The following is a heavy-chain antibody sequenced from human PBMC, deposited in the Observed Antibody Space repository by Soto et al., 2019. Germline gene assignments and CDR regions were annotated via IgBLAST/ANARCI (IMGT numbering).Heavy chain of an antibody. CDR3: ARYSSGWTYYFDX. V-gene: IGHV5-51*01. CDR1: GYSFTSYW. D-gene: IGHD6-19*01. CDR2: IYLSDSDT. Sequence: VEALKISCKGSGYSFTSYWIAWVRQMPGKGLEWMVIIYLSDSDTRYSPSFQGRVTISADKSIRTDYLQWSSLKASDTAMYYCARYSSGWTYYFDXWGQGTLVTVSX. J-gene: IGHJ4*02.